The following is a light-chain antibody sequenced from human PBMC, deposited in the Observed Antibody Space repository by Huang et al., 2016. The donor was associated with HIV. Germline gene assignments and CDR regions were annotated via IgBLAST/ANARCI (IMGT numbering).Light chain of an antibody. CDR1: QSVTGN. J-gene: IGKJ3*01. Sequence: EIVMTQSPATLSVSPGERATLSCRASQSVTGNLAWYQHNPGQPPRLLIYGASTRAAGAAARFKASGSGTEFTLTINSLQSEDFAVYYCQQYNKWPRTFGPGTKVDVK. CDR3: QQYNKWPRT. CDR2: GAS. V-gene: IGKV3-15*01.